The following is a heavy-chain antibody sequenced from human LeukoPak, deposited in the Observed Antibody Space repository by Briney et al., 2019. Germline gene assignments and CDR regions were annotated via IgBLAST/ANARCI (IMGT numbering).Heavy chain of an antibody. CDR2: IYYSGST. D-gene: IGHD3-22*01. J-gene: IGHJ4*02. CDR3: ARDLAVLGYFHFDY. V-gene: IGHV4-39*07. Sequence: PSETLSLTCTVSGGSVSSSSYYWGWIRQPPGKGLDWIGSIYYSGSTYYNPSLKSRVTLSVDTSKNQFSLKLSSVTAADTAVYYCARDLAVLGYFHFDYWGQGTLVTVSS. CDR1: GGSVSSSSYY.